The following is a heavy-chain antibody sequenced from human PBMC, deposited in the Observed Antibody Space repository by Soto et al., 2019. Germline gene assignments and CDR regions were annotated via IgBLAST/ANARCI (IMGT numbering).Heavy chain of an antibody. Sequence: PGGSLRLSCAASGFTFSSYAMSWVRQAPGKGLEWVSAISGSGGSTYYADSVKGRFTISRDNSKNTLYLQMNSLRAEDTAVYYCAKDPGMGPGIAVTDDAFDIWRQGTMVTVSS. CDR1: GFTFSSYA. V-gene: IGHV3-23*01. D-gene: IGHD6-19*01. J-gene: IGHJ3*02. CDR2: ISGSGGST. CDR3: AKDPGMGPGIAVTDDAFDI.